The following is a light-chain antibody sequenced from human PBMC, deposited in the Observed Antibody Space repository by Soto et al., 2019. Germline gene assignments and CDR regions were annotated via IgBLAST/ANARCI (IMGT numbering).Light chain of an antibody. Sequence: QSALTQPASVSGSPGQSITISCTGTSSDVGAYNYASWYQQYPGRAPKVIIFEVRKRPSGVSTRFSGSKSGDTASLTISGLQAEDEADYYCSSYRSSTTFVFGTGTKLTVL. V-gene: IGLV2-14*01. CDR2: EVR. J-gene: IGLJ1*01. CDR3: SSYRSSTTFV. CDR1: SSDVGAYNY.